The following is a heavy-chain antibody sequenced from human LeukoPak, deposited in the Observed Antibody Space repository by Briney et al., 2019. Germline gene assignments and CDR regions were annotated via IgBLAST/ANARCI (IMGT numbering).Heavy chain of an antibody. CDR1: GFTFSGSA. J-gene: IGHJ4*02. Sequence: GGSLRLSCAASGFTFSGSAMHWVRQASGKGLERVGRIRSKANSYATAYAASVKGRFTISRDDSKNTAYLQMNSLKTEDTAVYYCTRREYSSSWYYFDYWGQGTLVTVSS. CDR2: IRSKANSYAT. V-gene: IGHV3-73*01. D-gene: IGHD6-13*01. CDR3: TRREYSSSWYYFDY.